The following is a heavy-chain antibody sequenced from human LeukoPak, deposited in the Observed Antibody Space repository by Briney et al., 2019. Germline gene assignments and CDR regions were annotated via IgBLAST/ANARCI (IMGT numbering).Heavy chain of an antibody. J-gene: IGHJ5*02. Sequence: SETLSLTCAVYGGSFSGHYWSWIRQPPGKGLEWIGEINHSGSTNYNPSLKSRVTISIDTSKNQFSLKLSSVTAADTAVYYCARCSVHTGYHNWFDPWGQGTLVTVSS. V-gene: IGHV4-34*01. CDR3: ARCSVHTGYHNWFDP. D-gene: IGHD2-15*01. CDR1: GGSFSGHY. CDR2: INHSGST.